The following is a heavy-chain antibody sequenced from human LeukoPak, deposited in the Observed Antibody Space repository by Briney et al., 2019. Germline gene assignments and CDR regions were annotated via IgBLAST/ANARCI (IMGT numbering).Heavy chain of an antibody. CDR3: ASRGRHYDFWSGFYYDYVRGV. CDR1: GGFFTGYY. Sequence: PSETLSLTCAVCGGFFTGYYWSGIRQPPGKGLEWIGEINHSGSTNYNPSLKSRVTISVDTSKNQFSLKLISVTAADTAVYYCASRGRHYDFWSGFYYDYVRGVWGQGTTVTVSS. V-gene: IGHV4-34*01. CDR2: INHSGST. D-gene: IGHD3-3*01. J-gene: IGHJ6*02.